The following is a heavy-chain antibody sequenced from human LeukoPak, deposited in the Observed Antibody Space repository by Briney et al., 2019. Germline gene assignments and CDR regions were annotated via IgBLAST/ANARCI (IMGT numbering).Heavy chain of an antibody. Sequence: QTGGSLRLSCAASGFTFSSYGMHWVRQAPGKGLEWVAFIRYDGSNKYYADSVKGRFTISRDNSKNTLYLQMNSLRAEDTAVYYCAKDISAMVAGNDYWGQGTLVTVSS. D-gene: IGHD6-19*01. CDR3: AKDISAMVAGNDY. J-gene: IGHJ4*02. CDR1: GFTFSSYG. V-gene: IGHV3-30*02. CDR2: IRYDGSNK.